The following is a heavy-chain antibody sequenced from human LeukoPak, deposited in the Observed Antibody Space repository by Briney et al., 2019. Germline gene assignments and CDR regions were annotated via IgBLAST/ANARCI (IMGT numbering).Heavy chain of an antibody. J-gene: IGHJ4*02. D-gene: IGHD2-15*01. V-gene: IGHV1-2*02. CDR1: GYTFTGYY. CDR2: INPNSGGT. CDR3: ARAGSHFSFGYFDY. Sequence: ASVKVSCKASGYTFTGYYMHWVRQAPGQGLEWMGWINPNSGGTNYAQKFQGRVTMTRDTSISTAYMELSRLRSDDTAVYYCARAGSHFSFGYFDYWGQGTLVTVSS.